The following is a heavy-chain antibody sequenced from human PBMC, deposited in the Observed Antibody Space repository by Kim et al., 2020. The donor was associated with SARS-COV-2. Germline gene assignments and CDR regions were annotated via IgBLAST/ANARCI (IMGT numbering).Heavy chain of an antibody. CDR3: ARDSGRVTIFGRPKHNWFDP. CDR2: IYYSGST. J-gene: IGHJ5*02. Sequence: SETLSLTCTVSGGSVSSGSYYWSWIRQPPGKGLEWIGYIYYSGSTNYNPSLKSRVTISVDTSKNQFSLKLSSVTAADTAVYYCARDSGRVTIFGRPKHNWFDPWGQGTLVTVSS. D-gene: IGHD3-3*01. V-gene: IGHV4-61*01. CDR1: GGSVSSGSYY.